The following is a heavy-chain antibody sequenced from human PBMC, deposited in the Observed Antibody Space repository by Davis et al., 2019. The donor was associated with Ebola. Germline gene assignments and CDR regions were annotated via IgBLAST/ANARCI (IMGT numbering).Heavy chain of an antibody. CDR1: GFTFSSYW. CDR2: IKQDGSEK. D-gene: IGHD2-15*01. V-gene: IGHV3-7*01. J-gene: IGHJ5*02. CDR3: AREVVVVVAANNNWFDP. Sequence: GESLKISCAASGFTFSSYWMSWVRQAPGKGLEWVANIKQDGSEKYYVDSVKGRFTISRDNAKNSLYLQMNSLRAEDTAVYYCAREVVVVVAANNNWFDPWGQGTLVTVSS.